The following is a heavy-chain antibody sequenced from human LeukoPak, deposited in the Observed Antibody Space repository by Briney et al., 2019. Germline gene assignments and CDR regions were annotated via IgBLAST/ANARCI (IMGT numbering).Heavy chain of an antibody. CDR3: ARQGSNWYFEYFQH. CDR1: GGSITSSSYY. J-gene: IGHJ1*01. Sequence: PSETLSLTCTASGGSITSSSYYWGWIRQPPGKGLEWIGTIYYRGSTYYNPSLKSRVSISVDTSKNQFSLRLTSVTATDTAVYYCARQGSNWYFEYFQHWGQGTLVTVSS. CDR2: IYYRGST. D-gene: IGHD4-11*01. V-gene: IGHV4-39*01.